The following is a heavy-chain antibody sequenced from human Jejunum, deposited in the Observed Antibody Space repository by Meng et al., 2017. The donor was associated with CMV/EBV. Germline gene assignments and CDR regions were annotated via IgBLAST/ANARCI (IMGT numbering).Heavy chain of an antibody. J-gene: IGHJ4*02. D-gene: IGHD3-10*01. CDR2: ISGSGDST. Sequence: RRLSCAASGFTFSTYAMSWVRQAPGKGLEWVSVISGSGDSTYYVDSVKGRFTISRDNSKNTLSLQMNSLRVEDTAVYYCANGASPDYWGQGTLVTVSS. CDR1: GFTFSTYA. V-gene: IGHV3-23*01. CDR3: ANGASPDY.